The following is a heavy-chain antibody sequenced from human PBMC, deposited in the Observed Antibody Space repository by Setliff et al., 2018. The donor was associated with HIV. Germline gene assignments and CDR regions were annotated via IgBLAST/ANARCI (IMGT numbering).Heavy chain of an antibody. CDR1: GGSISGFY. D-gene: IGHD3-22*01. V-gene: IGHV4-59*01. J-gene: IGHJ3*02. Sequence: PSETLSLTCTVSGGSISGFYWSWIRQSPGNGLEWIGWIYDSGATKYNPSLKSRVTISIDTSKNQFSLKLSSVTAADTAVYYCARGDTYYHDSSGYVKSALDCFDIWGQGTMVTVSS. CDR2: IYDSGAT. CDR3: ARGDTYYHDSSGYVKSALDCFDI.